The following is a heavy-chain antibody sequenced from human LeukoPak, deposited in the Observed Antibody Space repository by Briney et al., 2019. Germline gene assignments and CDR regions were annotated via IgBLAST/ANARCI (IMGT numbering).Heavy chain of an antibody. Sequence: ASVKVSCKASGGTFSSYAISWVRQAPGQGLEWMGIINPSGGSTSYAQKFQGRVTMTRDTSTSTVYMELSSLRSEDTAVYYCAKEYSSSWSTTLNEPRVPDYWGQGTLVTVSS. D-gene: IGHD6-13*01. J-gene: IGHJ4*02. CDR3: AKEYSSSWSTTLNEPRVPDY. V-gene: IGHV1-46*01. CDR2: INPSGGST. CDR1: GGTFSSYA.